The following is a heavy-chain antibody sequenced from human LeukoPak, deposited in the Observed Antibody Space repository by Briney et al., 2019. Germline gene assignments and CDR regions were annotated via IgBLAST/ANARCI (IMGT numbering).Heavy chain of an antibody. CDR1: GFTFSSYW. Sequence: GGSLRLSCAASGFTFSSYWMSWVRQAPGKGLEWVANIKQDGSEKYYVDSVKGRFTISRDNAKNSLYLQMNSLRAEDTAVYYCARLLVYNSGGEAFDYWGPGTLVTVSS. D-gene: IGHD3-10*01. J-gene: IGHJ4*02. CDR2: IKQDGSEK. CDR3: ARLLVYNSGGEAFDY. V-gene: IGHV3-7*01.